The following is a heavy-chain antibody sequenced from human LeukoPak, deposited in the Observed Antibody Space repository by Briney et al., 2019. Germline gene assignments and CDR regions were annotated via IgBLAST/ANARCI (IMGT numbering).Heavy chain of an antibody. D-gene: IGHD3-9*01. J-gene: IGHJ4*02. CDR3: ARENYDILTGYSYAVDY. V-gene: IGHV1-46*01. CDR1: GYTFTDHY. Sequence: GASVKVSCKASGYTFTDHYMHWVRQAPGQGLEWMGIMNPVGGGTTYAQHFQGRVTMTRDTSTSTAYMELRSLRSDDTAVYYCARENYDILTGYSYAVDYWGQGTLVTVSS. CDR2: MNPVGGGT.